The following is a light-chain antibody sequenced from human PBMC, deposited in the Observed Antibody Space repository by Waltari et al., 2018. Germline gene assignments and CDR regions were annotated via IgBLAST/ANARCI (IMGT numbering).Light chain of an antibody. J-gene: IGKJ1*01. Sequence: EIVFTQSPGSLSSSPGERLTLSCRASQSVSRALAWYQQKPGQAPRLLIFGASNRATGIPDRFSGSGSETDFSLTISRLEPEDFAVYYCQHYVRLPATFGRGTKVEIK. CDR1: QSVSRA. V-gene: IGKV3-20*01. CDR3: QHYVRLPAT. CDR2: GAS.